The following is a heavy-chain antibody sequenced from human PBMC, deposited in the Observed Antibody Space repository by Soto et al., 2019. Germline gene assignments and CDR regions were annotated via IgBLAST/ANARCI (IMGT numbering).Heavy chain of an antibody. D-gene: IGHD3-3*01. CDR2: IFSNDEK. CDR1: GFSLSNARMG. Sequence: QVTLKESGPVLVEPTETLTLTCTVSGFSLSNARMGVSWIRQPPGKALEWLAHIFSNDEKSYSTSLKSRLTISKDTSKSQVVLTMTNMDPVDTATYYCARIAKLLFLTHWYFDLWGRGTLVTVSS. J-gene: IGHJ2*01. V-gene: IGHV2-26*01. CDR3: ARIAKLLFLTHWYFDL.